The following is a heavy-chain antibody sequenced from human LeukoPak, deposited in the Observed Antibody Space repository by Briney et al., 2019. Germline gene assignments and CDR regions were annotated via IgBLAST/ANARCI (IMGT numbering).Heavy chain of an antibody. CDR1: GFTFSSYT. J-gene: IGHJ4*02. CDR2: ISRSSSYI. CDR3: ARGSTVVRGVSPAGDY. D-gene: IGHD3-10*01. V-gene: IGHV3-21*01. Sequence: SGGSLRLSCAASGFTFSSYTMNWVRQAPGKGLEWVSSISRSSSYIYYADSMKGRFTISRDNAKNSLDLQMHSLRAEDTAVYCCARGSTVVRGVSPAGDYWGQGTLVTVSS.